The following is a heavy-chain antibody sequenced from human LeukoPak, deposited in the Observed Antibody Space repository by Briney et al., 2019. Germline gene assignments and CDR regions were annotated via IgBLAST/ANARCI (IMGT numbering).Heavy chain of an antibody. Sequence: SVKVSCKASGGTFSSYAISWVRQAPGQGLEWMGRIIPIFGTANYAQKFQGRVTITTDESTSTAYMELSSLRSDDTAVYYCARDRFSISQTSYYDSSGYYWGQGTLVTVSS. D-gene: IGHD3-22*01. J-gene: IGHJ4*02. CDR2: IIPIFGTA. V-gene: IGHV1-69*05. CDR1: GGTFSSYA. CDR3: ARDRFSISQTSYYDSSGYY.